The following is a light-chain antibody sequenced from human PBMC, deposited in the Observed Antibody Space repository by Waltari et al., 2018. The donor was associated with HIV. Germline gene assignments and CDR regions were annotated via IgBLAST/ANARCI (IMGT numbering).Light chain of an antibody. CDR3: QQANSFPWT. Sequence: DIQMTQSPPSVSASVGDRVTITCRASQNIYNWLTWYQQKPGKAPKLLIYATSNLQSGVPSRFSGSGSGTVFTLTISSLQPEDFASYFCQQANSFPWTFGQGTKVEI. CDR2: ATS. CDR1: QNIYNW. J-gene: IGKJ1*01. V-gene: IGKV1-12*01.